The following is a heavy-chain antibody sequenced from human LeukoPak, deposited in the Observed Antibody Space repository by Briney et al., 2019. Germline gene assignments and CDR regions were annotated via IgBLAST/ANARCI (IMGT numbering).Heavy chain of an antibody. J-gene: IGHJ5*02. CDR2: INHSGST. CDR3: ARRSPRLRYFDWLRVANWFDP. D-gene: IGHD3-9*01. Sequence: SETLSLTCAVYGGSFSGYYWSWIRQPPGKGLEWIGEINHSGSTNYNPSLKSRVTISVDTSKNQFSLKLSSVTAADTAVYYCARRSPRLRYFDWLRVANWFDPWGQGTLVTVSS. V-gene: IGHV4-34*01. CDR1: GGSFSGYY.